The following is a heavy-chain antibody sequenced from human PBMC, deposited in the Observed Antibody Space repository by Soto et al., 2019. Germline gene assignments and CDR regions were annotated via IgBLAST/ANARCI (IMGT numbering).Heavy chain of an antibody. D-gene: IGHD5-12*01. CDR3: ARQLSDGYTAFGWFDP. CDR1: GFTFNSYW. V-gene: IGHV3-74*01. CDR2: ISGDGSTT. Sequence: PGGSLRLSCAASGFTFNSYWMHWVRQAPGKGLEWVSHISGDGSTTTYAASVKGRFTISRDNSKNTLYLQMNSLRAEDTAVYYCARQLSDGYTAFGWFDPWGQGTLVTVSS. J-gene: IGHJ5*02.